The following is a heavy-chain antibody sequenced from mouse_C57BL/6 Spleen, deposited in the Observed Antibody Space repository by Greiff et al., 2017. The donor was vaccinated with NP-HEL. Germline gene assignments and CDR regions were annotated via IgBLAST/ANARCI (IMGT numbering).Heavy chain of an antibody. CDR3: ARSGDYDDAMDY. V-gene: IGHV1-52*01. Sequence: QVQLQQPGAELVRPGSSVKLSCKASGYTFTSYWMHWVKQRPIQGLEWIGNIDPSDSETHYNQKFKDKATLTVDKSSSTAYMQLSSLTSEDSAVDYCARSGDYDDAMDYWGQGTSVTVSS. CDR2: IDPSDSET. J-gene: IGHJ4*01. D-gene: IGHD2-4*01. CDR1: GYTFTSYW.